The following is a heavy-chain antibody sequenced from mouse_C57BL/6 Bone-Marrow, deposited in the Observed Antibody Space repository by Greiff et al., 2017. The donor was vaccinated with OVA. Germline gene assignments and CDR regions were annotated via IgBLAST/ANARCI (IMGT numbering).Heavy chain of an antibody. V-gene: IGHV14-3*01. Sequence: EVQLQQSVAELVRPGASVKLSCTASGFNIKNTYMHWVKQRPEQGLEWIGRIDPANGNTKYAPKFQGKAPITADTSSNTAYMQLSSLTSEDTAMYYGARMYYYGSRRYFDDWGQGTTLTVSS. CDR2: IDPANGNT. J-gene: IGHJ2*01. D-gene: IGHD1-1*01. CDR1: GFNIKNTY. CDR3: ARMYYYGSRRYFDD.